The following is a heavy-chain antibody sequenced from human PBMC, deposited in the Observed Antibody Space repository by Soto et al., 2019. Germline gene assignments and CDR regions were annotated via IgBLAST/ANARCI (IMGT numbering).Heavy chain of an antibody. CDR3: ARDHEGYGYGSEKYYGMDV. V-gene: IGHV4-31*03. J-gene: IGHJ6*02. Sequence: PSETLSLTCTVSGGSISSGGYYWSWIRQHPGKGLEWIGYIYYSGSTYYNPSLKSRVTISVDTSKNHFSLKLSSVTAADTAVYYCARDHEGYGYGSEKYYGMDVWGQGTTVTVSS. CDR1: GGSISSGGYY. D-gene: IGHD5-18*01. CDR2: IYYSGST.